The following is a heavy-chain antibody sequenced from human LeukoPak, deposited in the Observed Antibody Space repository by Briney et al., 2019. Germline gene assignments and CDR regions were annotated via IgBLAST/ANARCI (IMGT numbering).Heavy chain of an antibody. Sequence: ASVKVSCKASGGTFTTYAISWVRQAPGQGLEWMGWISAYNGNTNYAQKLQGRVTMTTDTSTSTAYMELRSLRSDDTAVYYCARIPARRYNWNYFDYWGQGTLVTVSS. CDR2: ISAYNGNT. CDR1: GGTFTTYA. D-gene: IGHD1-20*01. V-gene: IGHV1-18*01. J-gene: IGHJ4*02. CDR3: ARIPARRYNWNYFDY.